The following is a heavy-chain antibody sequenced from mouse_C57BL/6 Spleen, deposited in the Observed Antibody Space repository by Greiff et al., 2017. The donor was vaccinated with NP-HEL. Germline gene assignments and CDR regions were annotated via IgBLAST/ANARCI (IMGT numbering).Heavy chain of an antibody. D-gene: IGHD1-1*01. CDR2: ISYDGSN. CDR3: ARGGTTVVRWYFDV. V-gene: IGHV3-6*01. J-gene: IGHJ1*03. CDR1: GYSITSGYY. Sequence: DVQLQESGPGLVKPSQSLSLTCSVTGYSITSGYYWNWIRQFPGNKLEWMGYISYDGSNNYNPSLKNRISITRDTSKNQFFLKLNSVTTEDTATYYCARGGTTVVRWYFDVWGTGTTVTVSS.